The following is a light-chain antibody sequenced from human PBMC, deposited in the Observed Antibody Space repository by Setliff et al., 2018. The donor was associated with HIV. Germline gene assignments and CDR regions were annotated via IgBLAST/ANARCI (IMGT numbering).Light chain of an antibody. Sequence: QSALTQPASVSGSPGQSITISCTGASSDVGDYNYFSWYQQHPGKAPKLMIYGVTNRPSGISSRFSGSKSGDTASLTISGLQAEDEADYYCSSYTSSDTPYVFGTGTKVTVL. V-gene: IGLV2-14*01. CDR2: GVT. CDR3: SSYTSSDTPYV. CDR1: SSDVGDYNY. J-gene: IGLJ1*01.